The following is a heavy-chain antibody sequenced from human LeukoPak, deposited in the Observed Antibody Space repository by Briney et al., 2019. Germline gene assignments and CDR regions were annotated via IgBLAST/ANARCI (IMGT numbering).Heavy chain of an antibody. Sequence: PSETLSLTCTVSGGSISSYYWSWIRQPPGKGLERIGYIYYSGSTNYNPSLKSRVTISVDTSKNQFSLKLSSVTAADTAVYYCARHADTPDYFDYWGQGTLVTVSS. J-gene: IGHJ4*02. CDR2: IYYSGST. V-gene: IGHV4-59*08. D-gene: IGHD2-2*02. CDR3: ARHADTPDYFDY. CDR1: GGSISSYY.